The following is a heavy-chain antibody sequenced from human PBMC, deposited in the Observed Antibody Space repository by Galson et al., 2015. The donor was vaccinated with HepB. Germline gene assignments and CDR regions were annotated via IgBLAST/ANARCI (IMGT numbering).Heavy chain of an antibody. V-gene: IGHV6-1*01. D-gene: IGHD6-13*01. CDR1: GDSVSSNSAA. Sequence: CAISGDSVSSNSAAWNWIRQSPSRGLEWLGRTYYRSKWFSDFALSVKSRITISPDTSKNQFSLQLNSVTPEDTAVYYCAGDWSLAAAGSFDCWGQGTLVTVSS. CDR3: AGDWSLAAAGSFDC. J-gene: IGHJ4*02. CDR2: TYYRSKWFS.